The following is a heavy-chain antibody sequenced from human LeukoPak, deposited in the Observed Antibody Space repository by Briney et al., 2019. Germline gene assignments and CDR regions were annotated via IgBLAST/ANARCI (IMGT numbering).Heavy chain of an antibody. CDR2: ISGSGGST. CDR3: ARADYGDSPFDY. D-gene: IGHD4-17*01. J-gene: IGHJ4*02. Sequence: GGSLRLSCAAAGFTFSSYAMSWVRQAPGEGLEGGSAISGSGGSTYYADSVKGRFTISRDNSKNTLYLQMNSLRAEDTAVYYCARADYGDSPFDYWGQGTLVTVSS. CDR1: GFTFSSYA. V-gene: IGHV3-23*01.